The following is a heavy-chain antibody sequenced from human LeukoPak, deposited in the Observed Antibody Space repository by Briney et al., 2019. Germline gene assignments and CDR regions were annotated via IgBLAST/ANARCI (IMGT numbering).Heavy chain of an antibody. CDR2: IYPGDSDT. Sequence: GESLKISFKGSGYRFTSYWIGWVRQMPGKGMEWMGIIYPGDSDTRYSPSFQGQVNISADKSINTAYLQWSSLKASDTAMYYCARACNSTSCYTGGFDYWGQGTLVTVSS. V-gene: IGHV5-51*01. CDR1: GYRFTSYW. CDR3: ARACNSTSCYTGGFDY. J-gene: IGHJ4*02. D-gene: IGHD2-2*02.